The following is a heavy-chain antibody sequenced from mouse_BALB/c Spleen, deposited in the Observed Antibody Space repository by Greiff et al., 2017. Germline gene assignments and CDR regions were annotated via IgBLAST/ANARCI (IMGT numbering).Heavy chain of an antibody. Sequence: EVKLVESGPGLVKPSQSLSLTCSVTGYSITSGYYWNWIRQFPGNKLEWMGYISYDGSNNYNPSLKNRISITRDTSKNQFFLKLNSVTTEDTATYYCARDRDGKGYFDVWGAGTTVTVSS. J-gene: IGHJ1*01. CDR1: GYSITSGYY. V-gene: IGHV3-6*02. CDR3: ARDRDGKGYFDV. CDR2: ISYDGSN. D-gene: IGHD2-1*01.